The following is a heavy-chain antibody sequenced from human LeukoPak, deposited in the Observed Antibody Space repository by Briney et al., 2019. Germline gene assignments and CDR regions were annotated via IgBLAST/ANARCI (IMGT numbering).Heavy chain of an antibody. CDR1: GFTVSSNY. J-gene: IGHJ4*02. Sequence: GGSLRLSCAAPGFTVSSNYMSWVRQAPGKGLEWVSVIYSGGSTYYADSVKGRFTISRDNSKNTLYLQMNSLRAEDTAVYYCARDLAVYSSGWNSWGQGTLVTVSS. CDR3: ARDLAVYSSGWNS. CDR2: IYSGGST. D-gene: IGHD6-19*01. V-gene: IGHV3-66*01.